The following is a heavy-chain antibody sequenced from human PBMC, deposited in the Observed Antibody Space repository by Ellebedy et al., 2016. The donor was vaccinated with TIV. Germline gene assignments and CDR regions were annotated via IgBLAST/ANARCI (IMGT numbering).Heavy chain of an antibody. CDR2: ISGSGDST. V-gene: IGHV3-23*01. CDR3: AGGISVAGTSLGF. D-gene: IGHD6-19*01. J-gene: IGHJ4*02. Sequence: GGSLRLSCAASGFTFSSFTMTWVRQAPGKGLEWVSAISGSGDSTYYADSVKGRFTISRDNSKNTLYLQMNSLRAEDTAVYYCAGGISVAGTSLGFWGQGTLVTVSS. CDR1: GFTFSSFT.